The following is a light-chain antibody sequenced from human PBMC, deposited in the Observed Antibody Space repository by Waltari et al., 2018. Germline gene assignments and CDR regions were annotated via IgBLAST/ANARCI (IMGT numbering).Light chain of an antibody. Sequence: QSALTQPRPVSGSPGQSVTISCTGTSSDVGGYHYVSWYQHHPGKAPKLLIYDVPKRPSGVPDRFSASKSDNTASLTISGLQAEDEADYYCCSYAGSITFWVFGGGTKLTVL. CDR1: SSDVGGYHY. CDR3: CSYAGSITFWV. CDR2: DVP. V-gene: IGLV2-11*01. J-gene: IGLJ3*02.